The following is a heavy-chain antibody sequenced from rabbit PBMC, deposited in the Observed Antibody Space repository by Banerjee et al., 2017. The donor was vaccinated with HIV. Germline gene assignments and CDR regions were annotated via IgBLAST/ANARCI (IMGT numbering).Heavy chain of an antibody. CDR1: GFSLSAYY. Sequence: QSLEESGGDLVQPEGSLTLTCTASGFSLSAYYIQWVRQAPGKGLEWIACINTISGNTVYATWAKGRFTISKSSSTTVTLQLNSLAAADTASYFCARDLAGVIGWNFNLWGPGTLVTVS. D-gene: IGHD4-1*01. CDR3: ARDLAGVIGWNFNL. J-gene: IGHJ4*01. V-gene: IGHV1S40*01. CDR2: INTISGNT.